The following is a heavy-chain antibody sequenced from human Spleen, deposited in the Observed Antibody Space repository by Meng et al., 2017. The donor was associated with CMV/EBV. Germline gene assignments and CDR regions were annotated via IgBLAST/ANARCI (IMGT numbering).Heavy chain of an antibody. CDR1: GYTFTNYY. V-gene: IGHV1-46*01. CDR3: ARDKSAAAESYFYYYGMDV. CDR2: SNPSGGST. J-gene: IGHJ6*02. Sequence: ASVKVSCKASGYTFTNYYMHWVRQAPGQGLEWMGFSNPSGGSTTYAQKFQGRVTFTRDISTSTVYMDLRSLRSDDTAVYYCARDKSAAAESYFYYYGMDVWGQGTTVTVSS. D-gene: IGHD6-13*01.